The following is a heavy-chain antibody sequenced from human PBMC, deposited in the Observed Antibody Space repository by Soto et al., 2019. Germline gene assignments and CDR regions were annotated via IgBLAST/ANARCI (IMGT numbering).Heavy chain of an antibody. CDR2: IWYDGSNK. Sequence: GGSLRLSCAASGFTFSSYGMHWVRQAPGKGLEWVAVIWYDGSNKYYADSVKGRFTISRDNSKNTLYLQMNSLRAEDTAVYYCARGPSSSPATYYYYYMDVWGKGTTVTVSS. CDR1: GFTFSSYG. V-gene: IGHV3-33*01. J-gene: IGHJ6*03. CDR3: ARGPSSSPATYYYYYMDV. D-gene: IGHD2-2*01.